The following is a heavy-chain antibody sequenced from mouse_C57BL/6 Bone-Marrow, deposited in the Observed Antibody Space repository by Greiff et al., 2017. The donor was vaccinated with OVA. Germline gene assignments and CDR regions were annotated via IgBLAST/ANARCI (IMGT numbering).Heavy chain of an antibody. Sequence: QVQLQQSGAELVRPGASVKLSCKASGYTFTDYYINWVKQRPGQGLEWIARIYPGSGNTYYNEKFKGKATLTAEKSSSTAYMQLSSLTSEDSAVYFCARRKGYSNYVAMDYWGQGTSVTVSS. J-gene: IGHJ4*01. CDR3: ARRKGYSNYVAMDY. D-gene: IGHD2-5*01. V-gene: IGHV1-76*01. CDR1: GYTFTDYY. CDR2: IYPGSGNT.